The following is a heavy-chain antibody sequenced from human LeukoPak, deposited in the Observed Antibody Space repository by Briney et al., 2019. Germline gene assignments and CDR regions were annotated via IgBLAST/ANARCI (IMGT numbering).Heavy chain of an antibody. J-gene: IGHJ4*02. Sequence: SETLSLTCAVSGGSISSSNWWSWVRQPPGKGLEWIGEIYHSGSTNYNPSLKSRVTISVDKSKNQFSLKLSSVTAADTAVYYCARDRGEAAAGSDYFDYWGQGTLVTVSS. CDR1: GGSISSSNW. D-gene: IGHD6-13*01. V-gene: IGHV4-4*02. CDR2: IYHSGST. CDR3: ARDRGEAAAGSDYFDY.